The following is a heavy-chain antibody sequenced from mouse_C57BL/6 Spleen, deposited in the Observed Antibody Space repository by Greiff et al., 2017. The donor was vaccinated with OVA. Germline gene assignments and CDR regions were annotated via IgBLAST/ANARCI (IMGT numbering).Heavy chain of an antibody. J-gene: IGHJ2*01. V-gene: IGHV1-85*01. Sequence: VNLVESGPELVKPGASVKLSCKASGYTFTSYDINWVKQRPGQGLEWIGWIYPRDGSTKYNEKFKGKATLTVDTSSSTAYMELHSLTAEDSAVYFCARGSNYGDWGQGTTLTVSS. D-gene: IGHD2-5*01. CDR1: GYTFTSYD. CDR2: IYPRDGST. CDR3: ARGSNYGD.